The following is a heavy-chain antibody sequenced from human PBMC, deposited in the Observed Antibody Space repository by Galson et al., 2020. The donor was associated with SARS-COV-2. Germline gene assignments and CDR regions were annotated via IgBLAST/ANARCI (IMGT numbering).Heavy chain of an antibody. CDR3: ARVPGSYDAFDI. CDR2: IYYSGST. Sequence: ETSETLSLTCTVSGGSISSYYWSWIRQPPGKGLEWIGYIYYSGSTNYNPSLKSRVTISVDTSKNQFSLKLSSVTAADTAVYYCARVPGSYDAFDIWGQGTMVTVSS. V-gene: IGHV4-59*01. D-gene: IGHD1-26*01. J-gene: IGHJ3*02. CDR1: GGSISSYY.